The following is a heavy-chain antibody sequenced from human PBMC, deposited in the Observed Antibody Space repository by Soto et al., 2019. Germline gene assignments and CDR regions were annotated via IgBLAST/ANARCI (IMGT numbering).Heavy chain of an antibody. CDR2: ISYDGSNK. CDR1: GFTFSSYG. J-gene: IGHJ4*02. Sequence: QVQLVESGGGVVQPGRSLRLSCAASGFTFSSYGMHWVRQAPGKGLEWVAVISYDGSNKYYADYVKGRFTISRDNSKNTLYLKMTSLRAEDEDLYDCAKYEGLAGTFDYWGQGTLVTVSS. D-gene: IGHD6-19*01. CDR3: AKYEGLAGTFDY. V-gene: IGHV3-30*18.